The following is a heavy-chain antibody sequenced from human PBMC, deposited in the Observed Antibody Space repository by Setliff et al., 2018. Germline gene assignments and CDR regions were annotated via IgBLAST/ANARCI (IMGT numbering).Heavy chain of an antibody. CDR1: GYNFSTYA. J-gene: IGHJ5*02. Sequence: ASVKVSCKTSGYNFSTYAIHWVRKAPGQRLEWMGWINAGNGNTKYSQKFQGRVTITRDTSASTAYMELSSLRSEDTAVYYCARLEQFLEWPWFDPWGQGTLVTVSS. V-gene: IGHV1-3*01. D-gene: IGHD3-3*01. CDR3: ARLEQFLEWPWFDP. CDR2: INAGNGNT.